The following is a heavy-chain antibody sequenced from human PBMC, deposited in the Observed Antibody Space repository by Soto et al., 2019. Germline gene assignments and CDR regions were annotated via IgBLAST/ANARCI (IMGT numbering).Heavy chain of an antibody. V-gene: IGHV4-61*08. CDR3: ASTPYSSATFDY. CDR2: VHYSGSS. CDR1: GVSISSVSIGVNY. D-gene: IGHD6-19*01. Sequence: SETLSLTCTVSGVSISSVSIGVNYWSWIRQSPGKGLEWIGSVHYSGSSSYHPSLKSRVTISVDTSKNQFSLRLRSVTAADTAVSYCASTPYSSATFDYWGQGYLVTVSS. J-gene: IGHJ4*02.